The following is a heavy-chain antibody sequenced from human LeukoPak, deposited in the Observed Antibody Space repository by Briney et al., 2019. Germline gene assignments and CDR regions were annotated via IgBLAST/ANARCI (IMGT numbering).Heavy chain of an antibody. CDR2: IYYNGNT. V-gene: IGHV4-59*01. CDR1: DGSINSYY. Sequence: SETLSLTCSVSDGSINSYYWNWIRRPPGKGLEWIGYIYYNGNTNYSPSLKSRVTMSLDTSKNLFSLKVSSVTAADTAVYYCARGRSNYYGMDVWGQGTTVTVSS. D-gene: IGHD1-26*01. J-gene: IGHJ6*02. CDR3: ARGRSNYYGMDV.